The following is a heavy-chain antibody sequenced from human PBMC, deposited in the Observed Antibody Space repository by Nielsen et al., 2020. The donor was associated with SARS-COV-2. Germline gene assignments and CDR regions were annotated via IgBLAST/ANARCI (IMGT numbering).Heavy chain of an antibody. Sequence: SATLSLTCAVYGGSFSGYYWSWIRQPPGKGLEWIGEINHSGSTNYNPSLKSRVTISVDTSNKQSSLKLSSVTAADSAVYYCAREATVTTGYLDYWGQGTLVTVSS. V-gene: IGHV4-34*01. CDR2: INHSGST. CDR1: GGSFSGYY. D-gene: IGHD4-17*01. CDR3: AREATVTTGYLDY. J-gene: IGHJ4*02.